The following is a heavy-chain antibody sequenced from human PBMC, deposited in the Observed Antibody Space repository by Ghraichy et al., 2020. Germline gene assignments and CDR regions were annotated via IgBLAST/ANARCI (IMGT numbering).Heavy chain of an antibody. CDR2: IYSGGNT. D-gene: IGHD2-2*01. CDR1: GFTVSSSY. Sequence: GGSLRLSCAASGFTVSSSYMSWVRQAPGKGLEWVSVIYSGGNTYYADSVKGRFTISRDNSKNTLDLQMNSLRVEDTAVYFCARWFCSGSTCHGGFDTWGQGTLVTVSS. CDR3: ARWFCSGSTCHGGFDT. J-gene: IGHJ5*02. V-gene: IGHV3-53*01.